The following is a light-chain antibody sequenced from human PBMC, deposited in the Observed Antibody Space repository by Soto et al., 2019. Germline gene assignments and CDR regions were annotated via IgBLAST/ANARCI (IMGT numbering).Light chain of an antibody. CDR2: GAY. V-gene: IGKV3-20*01. Sequence: EIVMTQSPATLSVSPGERTTLSCRASQSVGNNLAWYQQKPGQAPRLLIYGAYTRATGIPDRFSGSGSGTDFTLTISRLEPEDFAVYYCQQYGGSVTFGQGTKVDIK. J-gene: IGKJ1*01. CDR1: QSVGNN. CDR3: QQYGGSVT.